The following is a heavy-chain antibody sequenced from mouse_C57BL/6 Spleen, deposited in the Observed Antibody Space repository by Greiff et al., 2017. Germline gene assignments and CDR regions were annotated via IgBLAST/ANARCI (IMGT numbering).Heavy chain of an antibody. D-gene: IGHD2-4*01. CDR3: ASYYDYDSWFAY. V-gene: IGHV5-9*04. CDR2: ISGGGGNT. Sequence: EVQGVESGGGLVKPGGSLKLSCAASGFTFSSYTMSWVRQTPEKRLEWVATISGGGGNTYYPDSAKGRFTISRNNAKNTLYLQMSSLRSEDTAVYYCASYYDYDSWFAYWGQGTLVTVSA. J-gene: IGHJ3*01. CDR1: GFTFSSYT.